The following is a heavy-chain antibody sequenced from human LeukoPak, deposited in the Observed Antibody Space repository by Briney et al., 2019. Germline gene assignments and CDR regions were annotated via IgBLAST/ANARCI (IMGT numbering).Heavy chain of an antibody. CDR1: GFSFSSHW. CDR3: AAGDDFDI. Sequence: PGGSLRLSCAASGFSFSSHWVHWVRQAPGKGLVWVSRISDDGSYTSNVDSVKGRFTISRDNVNNMLYLHMNSLRAEDTAVYYCAAGDDFDIWGQGTMVTVSS. V-gene: IGHV3-74*01. J-gene: IGHJ3*02. CDR2: ISDDGSYT.